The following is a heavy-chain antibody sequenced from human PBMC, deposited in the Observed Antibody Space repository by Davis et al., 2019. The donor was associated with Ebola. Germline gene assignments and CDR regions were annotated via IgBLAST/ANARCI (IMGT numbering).Heavy chain of an antibody. Sequence: WGSLRLSCVASGFTFNNYAMNWVRQAPGKGLEWVSSISSSSSYIYYADSVKGRFTISRDNAKNSLYLQMNSLRAEDTAVYYCARIAAAGIYYYYGMDVWGQGTTVTVSS. CDR1: GFTFNNYA. V-gene: IGHV3-21*01. CDR2: ISSSSSYI. CDR3: ARIAAAGIYYYYGMDV. J-gene: IGHJ6*02. D-gene: IGHD6-13*01.